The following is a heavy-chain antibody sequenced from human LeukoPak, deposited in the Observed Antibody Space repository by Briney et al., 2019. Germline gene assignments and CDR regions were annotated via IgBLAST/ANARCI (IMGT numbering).Heavy chain of an antibody. Sequence: GGSLRLSCAASGFTFSNYAMNWVRQAPGKGLEWVSYISSSSSTIYYADSVKGRFTISRDNAKNSLYLQMNSLRAEDTAVYYCARDSRYYDSKGAFDIWGQGTMVTVSS. CDR3: ARDSRYYDSKGAFDI. CDR2: ISSSSSTI. D-gene: IGHD3-22*01. J-gene: IGHJ3*02. CDR1: GFTFSNYA. V-gene: IGHV3-48*01.